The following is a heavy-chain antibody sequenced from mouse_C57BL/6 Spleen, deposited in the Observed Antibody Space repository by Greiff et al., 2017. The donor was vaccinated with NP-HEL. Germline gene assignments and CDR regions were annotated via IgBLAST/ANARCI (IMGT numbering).Heavy chain of an antibody. J-gene: IGHJ3*01. CDR2: IYPGDGDT. V-gene: IGHV1-82*01. CDR3: AIKLFAY. Sequence: QVQLKQSGPELVKPGASVKISCKASGYAFSSSWMNWVKQRPGKGLEWIGRIYPGDGDTNYNGKFKGKATLTADKSSSTAYMQLSSLTSEDSAVYFCAIKLFAYWGQGTLVTVSA. CDR1: GYAFSSSW.